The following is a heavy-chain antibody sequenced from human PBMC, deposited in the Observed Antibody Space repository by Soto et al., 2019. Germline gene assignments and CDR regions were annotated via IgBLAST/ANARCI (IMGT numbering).Heavy chain of an antibody. V-gene: IGHV3-21*01. Sequence: EVQLVESGGGLGKPGGSLRLSCAASGFTFSSYSMNWVRQAPGKGLEWVSSISSSSSYIYYADSVKGRFTISRDNAKNSLYLQMNSLRAEDTAVYYCARDLVGATPFDYWGQGTLVTVSS. CDR3: ARDLVGATPFDY. CDR1: GFTFSSYS. CDR2: ISSSSSYI. J-gene: IGHJ4*02. D-gene: IGHD1-26*01.